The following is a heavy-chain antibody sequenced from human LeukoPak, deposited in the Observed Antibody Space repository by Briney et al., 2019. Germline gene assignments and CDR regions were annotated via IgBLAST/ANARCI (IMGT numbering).Heavy chain of an antibody. CDR2: IYYSGST. J-gene: IGHJ6*03. CDR3: ARTNYYDSSGYRYYYYYYYMGV. V-gene: IGHV4-59*11. CDR1: GGSISSHY. Sequence: SETLSLTCTVSGGSISSHYWSWIRQPPGKGLEWIGYIYYSGSTNYNPSLNRPVTISVDTSKNQSSLKLSSVTAAATGLYYCARTNYYDSSGYRYYYYYYYMGVWGKGTTVTVSS. D-gene: IGHD3-22*01.